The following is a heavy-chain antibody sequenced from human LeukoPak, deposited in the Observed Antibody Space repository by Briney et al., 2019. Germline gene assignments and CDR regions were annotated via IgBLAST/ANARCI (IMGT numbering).Heavy chain of an antibody. CDR2: INTNTGNP. CDR1: GYTFTSYA. CDR3: ARGDMATIVNY. Sequence: EASVKVSCKASGYTFTSYAMNWVRQAPGQGLEWMGWINTNTGNPTYAQGFTGRFVFSLDTSVSTAYLQISSLKAEDTAVCYCARGDMATIVNYWGQGTLVTVSS. D-gene: IGHD5-24*01. J-gene: IGHJ4*02. V-gene: IGHV7-4-1*02.